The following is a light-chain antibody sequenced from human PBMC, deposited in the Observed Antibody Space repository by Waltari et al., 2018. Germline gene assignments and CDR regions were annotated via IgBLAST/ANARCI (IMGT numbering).Light chain of an antibody. V-gene: IGLV2-14*01. J-gene: IGLJ2*01. Sequence: QSALTQPASVSGSPGPSITISCTGTSSDVGGYNYVSWYQQHPGKAPKLMIYEVRNRPSGVSNRFSGSKSGNTASLTISGLQAEDEADYYCSSYTSSSTVVFGGGTKLTVL. CDR1: SSDVGGYNY. CDR3: SSYTSSSTVV. CDR2: EVR.